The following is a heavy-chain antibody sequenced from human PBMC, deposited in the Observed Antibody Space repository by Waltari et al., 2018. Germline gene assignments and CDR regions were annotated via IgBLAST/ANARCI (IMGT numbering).Heavy chain of an antibody. CDR2: IGGSGGST. J-gene: IGHJ6*02. V-gene: IGHV3-23*01. CDR1: GLTFRSSA. CDR3: AKDRRGTVTTPSYYYGMDV. Sequence: EVQLLDSGGGSVQPGASLRPSCAASGLTFRSSALILLRQAPGTWREWVSAIGGSGGSTYYADSVKGRFTIARDNSKNTLYLQMNSLRAEDTAVYYCAKDRRGTVTTPSYYYGMDVWGQGTTVTVSS. D-gene: IGHD4-17*01.